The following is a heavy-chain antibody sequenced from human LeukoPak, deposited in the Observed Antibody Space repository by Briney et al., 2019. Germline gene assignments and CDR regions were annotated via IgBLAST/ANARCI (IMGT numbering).Heavy chain of an antibody. Sequence: SETLSLTCTVSGGSISSSNYYWGWIRQPPGKGLEWIATIHYSGTTYYNPSLKSRITISVDTSKNQFSLKLNSVTAADTAVYYCARSYYYYYYMDVWGKGTTVTISS. J-gene: IGHJ6*03. CDR3: ARSYYYYYYMDV. CDR1: GGSISSSNYY. CDR2: IHYSGTT. V-gene: IGHV4-39*01.